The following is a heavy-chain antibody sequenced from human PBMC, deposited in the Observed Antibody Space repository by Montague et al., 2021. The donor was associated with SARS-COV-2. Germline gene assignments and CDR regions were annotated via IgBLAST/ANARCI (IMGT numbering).Heavy chain of an antibody. CDR2: ISDSGST. V-gene: IGHV4-59*08. D-gene: IGHD2-15*01. CDR1: GGSISSFY. CDR3: ARHYSATLPAVY. J-gene: IGHJ4*02. Sequence: SETLSLTCTVSGGSISSFYWSWFRQPPGKGLEWIGYISDSGSTNYIPSLTSRVTMSVDTSKYQFSLKVNSVTAADTAVYYCARHYSATLPAVYWGQGTLVTVSS.